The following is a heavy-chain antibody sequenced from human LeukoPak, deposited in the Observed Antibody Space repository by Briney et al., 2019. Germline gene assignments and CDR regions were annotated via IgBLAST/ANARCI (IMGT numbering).Heavy chain of an antibody. CDR2: IYYSGST. J-gene: IGHJ6*02. D-gene: IGHD2-21*01. V-gene: IGHV4-59*01. Sequence: SETLSITCTVSGGSISSYYWSWIRQPRGKGLEWIGYIYYSGSTNYNPSLKSRVTISVDTSKNQFSLKLSSVTAADTAVYYCARASASLIHYYGMDVWGQGTTVTVSS. CDR3: ARASASLIHYYGMDV. CDR1: GGSISSYY.